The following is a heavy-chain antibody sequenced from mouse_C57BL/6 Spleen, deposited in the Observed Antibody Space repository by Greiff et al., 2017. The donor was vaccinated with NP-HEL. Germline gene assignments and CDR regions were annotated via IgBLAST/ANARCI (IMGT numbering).Heavy chain of an antibody. CDR1: GFTFSSYT. J-gene: IGHJ2*01. V-gene: IGHV5-9*01. CDR3: ARPHYYGSSLCY. CDR2: ISGGGGNT. Sequence: EVQLVESGGGLVKPGGSLKLSCAASGFTFSSYTMSWVRQTPEKRLEWVATISGGGGNTYYQDSVKGRFTISGDNAKNTLYRQMSSLRSEDTALYYCARPHYYGSSLCYWGQGTTRTLSS. D-gene: IGHD1-1*01.